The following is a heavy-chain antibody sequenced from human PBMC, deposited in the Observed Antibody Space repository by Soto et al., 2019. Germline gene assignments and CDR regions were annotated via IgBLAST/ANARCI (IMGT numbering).Heavy chain of an antibody. CDR2: IYSSGQT. CDR3: ARIYGSGVVDF. CDR1: GFSVSTNY. J-gene: IGHJ4*02. Sequence: EVQLVESGGGLVQPGRSLRLSCRVSGFSVSTNYMAWVRQVPGKGLEWASVIYSSGQTYYPDSVQGRFTISRDNSKNTVYLQMSSLRVEDTGVYSCARIYGSGVVDFWGQGSLITVSS. D-gene: IGHD3-10*01. V-gene: IGHV3-53*01.